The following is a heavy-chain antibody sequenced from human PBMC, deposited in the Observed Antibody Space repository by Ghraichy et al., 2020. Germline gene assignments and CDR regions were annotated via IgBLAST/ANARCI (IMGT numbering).Heavy chain of an antibody. J-gene: IGHJ4*02. D-gene: IGHD3-22*01. V-gene: IGHV3-7*01. Sequence: GGSLRLSCTASGFPFSNSWMTWVRHTPEKGLEWVANIKQDGSETHYVDSMKGRFTISRDNVKNSLYLQMNSLRAEDTAVYYCAREVSNHDSNGYFSWGPCDYWGQGSLVTVSS. CDR1: GFPFSNSW. CDR2: IKQDGSET. CDR3: AREVSNHDSNGYFSWGPCDY.